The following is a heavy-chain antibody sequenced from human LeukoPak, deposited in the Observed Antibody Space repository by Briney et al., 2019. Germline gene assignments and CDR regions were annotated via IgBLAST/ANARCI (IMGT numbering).Heavy chain of an antibody. V-gene: IGHV4-34*01. CDR1: GGSFSGYY. CDR2: INHSGST. CDR3: ARSITMVRGVLP. J-gene: IGHJ5*02. Sequence: PSETLSLTCAVYGGSFSGYYWSWIRQHPVKGLEWIGEINHSGSTNYNPSLKSRVTISVDTSKNQFSLKLSSVTAADTAVYYCARSITMVRGVLPWGQGTLVAVSS. D-gene: IGHD3-10*01.